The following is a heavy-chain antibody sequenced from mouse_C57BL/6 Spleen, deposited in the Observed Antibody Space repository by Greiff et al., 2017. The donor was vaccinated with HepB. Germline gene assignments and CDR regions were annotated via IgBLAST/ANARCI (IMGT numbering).Heavy chain of an antibody. CDR3: ARGHYGNYYAMDY. D-gene: IGHD2-1*01. V-gene: IGHV5-17*01. CDR1: GFTFSDYG. CDR2: ISSGSSTI. Sequence: EVKLEESGGGLVKPGGSLKLSCAASGFTFSDYGMHWVRQAPEKGLEWVAYISSGSSTIYYADTVKGRFTISRDNAKNTLFLQMTSLRSEDTAMYYCARGHYGNYYAMDYWGQGTSVTVSS. J-gene: IGHJ4*01.